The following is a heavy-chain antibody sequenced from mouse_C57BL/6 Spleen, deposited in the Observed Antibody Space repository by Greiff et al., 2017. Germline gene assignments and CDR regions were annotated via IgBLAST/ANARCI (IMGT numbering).Heavy chain of an antibody. D-gene: IGHD1-1*01. V-gene: IGHV3-6*01. J-gene: IGHJ3*01. CDR1: GYSITSGYY. Sequence: ESGPGLVKPSQSLSLTCSVTGYSITSGYYWNWIRQFPGNKLEWMGYISYDGSNNYNPSLKNRISITRDTSKNQFFLKLNSVTTEDTATYYCARDRDYGSSYLSWFAYWGQGTLVTVSA. CDR2: ISYDGSN. CDR3: ARDRDYGSSYLSWFAY.